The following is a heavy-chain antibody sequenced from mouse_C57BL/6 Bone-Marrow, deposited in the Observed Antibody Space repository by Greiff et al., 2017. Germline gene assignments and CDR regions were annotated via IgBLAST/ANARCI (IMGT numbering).Heavy chain of an antibody. Sequence: VKLQQSGAELARPGASVKLSCKASGYTFTSYGISWVKQRTGQGLEWIGEIYPRSGNTYYNEKFKGKATITADTSSNTAYLQLSSLTSEDTAVYYCTTGYGNRPFAYWGQGTLVTVSA. J-gene: IGHJ3*01. V-gene: IGHV1-81*01. CDR3: TTGYGNRPFAY. CDR2: IYPRSGNT. D-gene: IGHD2-10*02. CDR1: GYTFTSYG.